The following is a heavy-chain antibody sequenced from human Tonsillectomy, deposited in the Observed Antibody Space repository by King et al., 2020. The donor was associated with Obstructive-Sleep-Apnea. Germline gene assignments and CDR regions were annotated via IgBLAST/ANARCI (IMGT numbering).Heavy chain of an antibody. CDR1: GFTFSTYI. CDR2: MNTDGSDT. Sequence: VQLVESGGGLVQPGGSLRLSCAASGFTFSTYIMHWVRQAPGKGLVGVSRMNTDGSDTRYADAVEGRFTTSRDNAKNMLYLQMNSLRAEDTAVYYCVRDRDGYNFWGRGTLVTVSS. V-gene: IGHV3-74*01. D-gene: IGHD5-24*01. J-gene: IGHJ4*02. CDR3: VRDRDGYNF.